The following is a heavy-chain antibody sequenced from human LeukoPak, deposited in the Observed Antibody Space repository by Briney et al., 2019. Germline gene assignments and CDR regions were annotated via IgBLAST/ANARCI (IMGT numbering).Heavy chain of an antibody. CDR3: AGRYCSSTSCFYYYYCMDV. D-gene: IGHD2-2*01. J-gene: IGHJ6*03. CDR2: ISGSGGST. CDR1: AFTFSNYA. Sequence: PGGSLRLSCAASAFTFSNYAMSWGRQAPGKGLEWVSAISGSGGSTYYEDSVKGRFTISRDNSKNTLYLQMNRLRAEDTAVYYCAGRYCSSTSCFYYYYCMDVWAKGPRSPPP. V-gene: IGHV3-23*01.